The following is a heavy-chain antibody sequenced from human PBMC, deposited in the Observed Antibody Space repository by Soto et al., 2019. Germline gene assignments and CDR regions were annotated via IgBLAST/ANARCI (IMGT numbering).Heavy chain of an antibody. V-gene: IGHV1-69*12. D-gene: IGHD2-2*02. Sequence: QVQLVQSGAEVNKPGSSVKVSCKASGGTFSSYAISWVRQAPGQGLEWMGGIIRIFGTANYAQKFQGRVTITADESTSTAYMELSSLRSEDTAVYYCARNGYCVSTSCYSDYYSGMDVWGQGTTVTVSS. CDR1: GGTFSSYA. CDR2: IIRIFGTA. CDR3: ARNGYCVSTSCYSDYYSGMDV. J-gene: IGHJ6*02.